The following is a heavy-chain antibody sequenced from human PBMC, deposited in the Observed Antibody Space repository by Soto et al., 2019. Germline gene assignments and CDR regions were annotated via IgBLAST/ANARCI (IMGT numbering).Heavy chain of an antibody. CDR3: AAFGDYVDYFFHS. D-gene: IGHD4-17*01. CDR1: GFTFRSYA. J-gene: IGHJ4*02. V-gene: IGHV3-23*01. CDR2: ISGGSIT. Sequence: EVQLLESGGGLVQPGGSLRLACAGAGFTFRSYAMSWVRQAPGKGLEWVAAISGGSITYYADSVKGRFTISRDNSKNTLSLEMTSLRAEDTAVYYCAAFGDYVDYFFHSWGQGTLVIVSS.